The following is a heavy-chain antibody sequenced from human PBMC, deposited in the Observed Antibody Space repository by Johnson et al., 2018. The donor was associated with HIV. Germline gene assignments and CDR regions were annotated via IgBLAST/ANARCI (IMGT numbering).Heavy chain of an antibody. CDR2: IRYDGSNQ. D-gene: IGHD6-19*01. CDR3: AQEKSSGWSFHAFDI. CDR1: GFTFSSYG. J-gene: IGHJ3*02. Sequence: QVQVLESGGGVVQPGGSLRLSCAASGFTFSSYGMHWVRQAPGKGLEWVAFIRYDGSNQYYTDSVKGRFTISRDNSRNTLYLQMNSLRVEETAMYYVAQEKSSGWSFHAFDIWGQGTVVTVSS. V-gene: IGHV3-30*02.